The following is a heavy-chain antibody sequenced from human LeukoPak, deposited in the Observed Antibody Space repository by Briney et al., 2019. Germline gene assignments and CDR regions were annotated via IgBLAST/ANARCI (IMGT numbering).Heavy chain of an antibody. Sequence: NSGGSLRLSCAASGFTFSTSWMYWVRQAPGKGLEWVSSISSSSSYIYYADSVKGRFTISRDNSKNTLYLQMNSLRAEDTAVYYCAKSRDYYGSGSYLDYWGQGTLVTVSS. CDR1: GFTFSTSW. CDR2: ISSSSSYI. D-gene: IGHD3-10*01. CDR3: AKSRDYYGSGSYLDY. J-gene: IGHJ4*02. V-gene: IGHV3-21*04.